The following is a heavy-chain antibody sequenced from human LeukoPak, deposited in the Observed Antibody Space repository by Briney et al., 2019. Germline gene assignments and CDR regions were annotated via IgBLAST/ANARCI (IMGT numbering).Heavy chain of an antibody. CDR3: AREPPGY. V-gene: IGHV4-61*02. Sequence: PSETLSLTCTVSGGSVTSGNYYWNWIRQPAGKGLEWIGRIYTNGGASYNPSLKSRVIISIDASKNQFSLKLSSVTAADTAVYYCAREPPGYWGQGILVTVSS. J-gene: IGHJ4*02. CDR1: GGSVTSGNYY. CDR2: IYTNGGA.